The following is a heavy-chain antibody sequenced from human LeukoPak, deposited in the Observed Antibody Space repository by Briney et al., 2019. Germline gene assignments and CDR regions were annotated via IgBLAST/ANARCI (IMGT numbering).Heavy chain of an antibody. V-gene: IGHV3-9*01. CDR2: ISWNSGSI. Sequence: GRSLRLSCAASGFTFDDYAMHWVRQAPGKGLEWVSGISWNSGSIGYADSVKGRFTISRDNAKNSLYLQMNSLRAEDTALYYCAKARYGSSTSCTRSFGYWGQGTLVTVSS. CDR3: AKARYGSSTSCTRSFGY. CDR1: GFTFDDYA. J-gene: IGHJ4*02. D-gene: IGHD2-2*01.